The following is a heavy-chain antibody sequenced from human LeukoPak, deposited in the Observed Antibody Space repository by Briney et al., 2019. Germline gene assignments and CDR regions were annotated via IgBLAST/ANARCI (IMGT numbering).Heavy chain of an antibody. CDR1: GFTFRNHW. Sequence: GGSLRLSCVGSGFTFRNHWVNWVRPSPRKGLEWVANIKPDGIDKYYVDSARGRFTVSRDNAKNSAFLQMNSLRAEDTAIYYCATISAQTFDIWGQGTLVSVS. V-gene: IGHV3-7*01. CDR3: ATISAQTFDI. CDR2: IKPDGIDK. J-gene: IGHJ3*02. D-gene: IGHD5-24*01.